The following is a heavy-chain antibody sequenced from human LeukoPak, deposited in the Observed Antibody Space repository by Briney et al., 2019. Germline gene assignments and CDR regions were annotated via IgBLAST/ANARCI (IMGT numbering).Heavy chain of an antibody. D-gene: IGHD2-15*01. V-gene: IGHV3-23*01. CDR2: ISGSGGST. J-gene: IGHJ4*02. CDR3: AKVDCSGGSCYY. CDR1: GFTFSSYA. Sequence: PGGSLRLSCAASGFTFSSYAMSWVRQAPGKGLEWVSAISGSGGSTYYADSVKGRFTISRDNSKNTPYLQMNSLRAEDTAVYYCAKVDCSGGSCYYWGQGTLVTVSS.